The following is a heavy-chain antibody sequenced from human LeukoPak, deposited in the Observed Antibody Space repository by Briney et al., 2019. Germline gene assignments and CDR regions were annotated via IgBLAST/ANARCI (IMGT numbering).Heavy chain of an antibody. CDR2: IRYDGSNK. Sequence: GGSLRLSCAASGFTFSNAWMSWVRQAPGKGLEWVAFIRYDGSNKYYADSVKDRFTISRDNSKNTLYLQMNSLRAEDTAVYYCAHSSSWYSWFDPWGQGTLVTVSS. V-gene: IGHV3-30*02. CDR3: AHSSSWYSWFDP. J-gene: IGHJ5*02. D-gene: IGHD6-13*01. CDR1: GFTFSNAW.